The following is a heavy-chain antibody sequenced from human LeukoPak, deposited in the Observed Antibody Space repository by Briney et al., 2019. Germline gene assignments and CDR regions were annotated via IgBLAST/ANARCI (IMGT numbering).Heavy chain of an antibody. CDR3: ARVSAQTRYCSGGSCYSMNLGY. D-gene: IGHD2-15*01. Sequence: ASVKVSCKASGYTFTGYYMHWVRQAPGQGLEWMGWINPNSGGTNYAQKFQGRVTMTRDTSISTAYMELSRLRSDDTAVYYCARVSAQTRYCSGGSCYSMNLGYWGQGTLVTVSS. J-gene: IGHJ4*02. CDR2: INPNSGGT. V-gene: IGHV1-2*02. CDR1: GYTFTGYY.